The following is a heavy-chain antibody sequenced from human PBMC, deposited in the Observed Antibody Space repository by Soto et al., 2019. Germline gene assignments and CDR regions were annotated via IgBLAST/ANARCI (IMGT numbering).Heavy chain of an antibody. J-gene: IGHJ1*01. CDR1: GGTFSSYA. V-gene: IGHV1-69*13. Sequence: SSLKVAWKAYGGTFSSYAISWLRQTHGQGLEWMGGIIPIFSTANYAEKFQGRVTITADESTSTAYMELSSLRSEDTTVYYCASPGRYSSGWYVPEYFQHWVQGTLVTVSS. D-gene: IGHD6-19*01. CDR2: IIPIFSTA. CDR3: ASPGRYSSGWYVPEYFQH.